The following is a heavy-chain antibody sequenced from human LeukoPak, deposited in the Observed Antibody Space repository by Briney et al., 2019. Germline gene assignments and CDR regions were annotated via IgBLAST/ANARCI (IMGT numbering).Heavy chain of an antibody. CDR3: AIFQGTYGDNDNDF. V-gene: IGHV1-69*13. J-gene: IGHJ4*02. D-gene: IGHD4-17*01. CDR1: GGTFSSYA. CDR2: IIPMINTP. Sequence: SVKVSCKASGGTFSSYAISWVRQAPGKGLEWMGGIIPMINTPKYAQRFQGRVSITADESTSTGYMEVSSLRSEDTAVYYCAIFQGTYGDNDNDFWGQGTLVTVSS.